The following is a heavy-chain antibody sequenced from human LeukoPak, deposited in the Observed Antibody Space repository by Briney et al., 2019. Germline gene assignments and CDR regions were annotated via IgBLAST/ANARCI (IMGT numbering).Heavy chain of an antibody. CDR3: ARPTTTVTTGFDY. D-gene: IGHD4-17*01. Sequence: SVKVSCKASGGTFNSYVINWVRQAPGQGLEWMGRIIPSFGTANYAQKFQGRVTITTDESTSTAYMELSNLRSEDTAVYFCARPTTTVTTGFDYWGQGTLVTVSS. CDR2: IIPSFGTA. CDR1: GGTFNSYV. V-gene: IGHV1-69*05. J-gene: IGHJ4*02.